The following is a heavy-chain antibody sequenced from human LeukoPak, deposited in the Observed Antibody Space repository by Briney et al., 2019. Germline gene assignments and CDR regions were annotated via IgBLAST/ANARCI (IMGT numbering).Heavy chain of an antibody. CDR1: GYTFTGYY. CDR3: ARDMEDTAMVAPGFDP. V-gene: IGHV1-2*02. J-gene: IGHJ5*02. CDR2: INPNSGGT. D-gene: IGHD5-18*01. Sequence: ASVKVSCKASGYTFTGYYMHWVRQAPGQGLEWMGWINPNSGGTNYAQKFQGRVTMTRDTSISTAYMELSRLRSDDTAVYYCARDMEDTAMVAPGFDPWGQGTLVTVSS.